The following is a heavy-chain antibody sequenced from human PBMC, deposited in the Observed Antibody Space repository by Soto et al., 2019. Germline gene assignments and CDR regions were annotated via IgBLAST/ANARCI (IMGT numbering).Heavy chain of an antibody. D-gene: IGHD6-13*01. Sequence: QVQLVQSGAEVKKPGASVRVSCKASGYTFSRYGISWVRQAPGQGLEWMGWISGFNGNTKESEKLQGRVTLTTDTDANRAHLELRGLRSDDTAVYYCARACAYSTPWSFDNWGQGTLGTVAS. CDR2: ISGFNGNT. CDR1: GYTFSRYG. J-gene: IGHJ4*02. V-gene: IGHV1-18*01. CDR3: ARACAYSTPWSFDN.